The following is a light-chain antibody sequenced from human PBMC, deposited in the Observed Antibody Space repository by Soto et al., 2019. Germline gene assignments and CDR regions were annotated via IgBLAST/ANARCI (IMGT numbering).Light chain of an antibody. J-gene: IGKJ5*01. Sequence: DIQMTQSPSSLSASVGDRVTITCRASQDISNYLNWYQHRPGKAPQLLIYDASNLERGVPSRFSGTRSGTHFTFAITSLQPEDVATYYSQQFDSLPITFGQGTRLEI. CDR2: DAS. CDR1: QDISNY. V-gene: IGKV1-33*01. CDR3: QQFDSLPIT.